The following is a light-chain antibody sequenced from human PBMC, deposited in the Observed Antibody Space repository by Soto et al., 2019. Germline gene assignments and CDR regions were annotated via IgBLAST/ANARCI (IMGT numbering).Light chain of an antibody. V-gene: IGKV3-20*01. CDR2: GAS. CDR3: QQYGSSPGRYT. Sequence: EIVLTQSPGTLSLSPGERATLSCRASQSVSSSYLAWYQQKPGQAPRLLIYGASSSATGIPDRFSGSGSGTDLTLTISRLEPEDFAVYYCQQYGSSPGRYTFGQGTKLAIK. J-gene: IGKJ2*01. CDR1: QSVSSSY.